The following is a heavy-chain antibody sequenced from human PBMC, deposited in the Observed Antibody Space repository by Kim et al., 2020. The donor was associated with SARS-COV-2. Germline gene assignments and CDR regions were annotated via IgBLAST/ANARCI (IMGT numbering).Heavy chain of an antibody. J-gene: IGHJ4*02. CDR1: GGTFSSYA. CDR3: ARGGWAFGELLIPGFDY. V-gene: IGHV1-69*13. CDR2: IIPIFGTA. D-gene: IGHD3-10*01. Sequence: SVKVSCKASGGTFSSYAISWVRQAPGQGLEWMGGIIPIFGTANYAQKFQGRVTITADESTSTAYMELSSLRSEDTAVYYCARGGWAFGELLIPGFDYWGQGTLVTVSS.